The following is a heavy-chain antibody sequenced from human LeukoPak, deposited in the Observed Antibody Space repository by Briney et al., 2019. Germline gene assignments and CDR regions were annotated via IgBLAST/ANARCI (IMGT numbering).Heavy chain of an antibody. Sequence: SETLSLACTVSGGSISSYYWSWIRQPPGKGLGWIGYIYYSGSTNYNPSLKSRVTISVDTSKNQFSLKLSSVTAADTAVYYCARAGWDYYDSSGYYGYYYYYMDVWGKGTTVTISS. CDR3: ARAGWDYYDSSGYYGYYYYYMDV. J-gene: IGHJ6*03. CDR1: GGSISSYY. D-gene: IGHD3-22*01. V-gene: IGHV4-59*01. CDR2: IYYSGST.